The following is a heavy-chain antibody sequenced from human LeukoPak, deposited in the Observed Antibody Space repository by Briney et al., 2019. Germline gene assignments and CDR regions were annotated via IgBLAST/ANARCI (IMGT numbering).Heavy chain of an antibody. CDR2: ISAYNGNI. D-gene: IGHD3-16*01. CDR3: AREESGGLFDY. V-gene: IGHV1-18*01. Sequence: ASVKVSCKASGYTFTSYGISWVRQAPGQGLEWMGWISAYNGNINYAQKLQGRVTVTRDTPTSTVYMEMSSLRPEDTAVYYCAREESGGLFDYWGQGTLLTVSS. J-gene: IGHJ4*02. CDR1: GYTFTSYG.